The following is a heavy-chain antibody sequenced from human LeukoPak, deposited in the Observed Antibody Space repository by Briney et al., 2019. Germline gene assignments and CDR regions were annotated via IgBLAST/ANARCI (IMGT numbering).Heavy chain of an antibody. J-gene: IGHJ4*02. CDR3: ATHSSGWYPVDY. D-gene: IGHD6-19*01. V-gene: IGHV3-33*01. CDR2: IWYDGSNK. CDR1: GFTFSSYG. Sequence: GGSLRLSCAASGFTFSSYGMHWVRRAPGKGLEWVAVIWYDGSNKYYADSVKGRFTISRDNSKNTLYLQMNSLRAEDTAVYYCATHSSGWYPVDYWGQGTLVTVSS.